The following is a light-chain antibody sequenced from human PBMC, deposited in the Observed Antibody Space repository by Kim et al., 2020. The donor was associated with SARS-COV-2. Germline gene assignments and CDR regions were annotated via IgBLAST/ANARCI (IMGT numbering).Light chain of an antibody. CDR2: GAS. CDR3: QQYGSPFT. CDR1: QSVSSSY. V-gene: IGKV3-20*01. Sequence: PGERATLSCRASQSVSSSYLAWYQQKPGQAPRLLIYGASSRATGIPDRFSGSGSGTDFTLTISRLEPEDFAVYYCQQYGSPFTFGQGTKLEI. J-gene: IGKJ2*01.